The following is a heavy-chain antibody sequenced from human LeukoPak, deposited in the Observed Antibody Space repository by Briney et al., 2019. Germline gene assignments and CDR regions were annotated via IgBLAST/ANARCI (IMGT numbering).Heavy chain of an antibody. V-gene: IGHV1-2*02. CDR2: INPNSGGT. D-gene: IGHD6-19*01. CDR3: ARNTSGWPDAFDI. CDR1: GYTFTGYY. Sequence: ASVKVSCKASGYTFTGYYMHWLRQAPGHGLEWMGCINPNSGGTNYAQKFQGRVTMTRDTSISTAYMQLSRLRSDDTAVYYCARNTSGWPDAFDIWGQGTMVTVSS. J-gene: IGHJ3*02.